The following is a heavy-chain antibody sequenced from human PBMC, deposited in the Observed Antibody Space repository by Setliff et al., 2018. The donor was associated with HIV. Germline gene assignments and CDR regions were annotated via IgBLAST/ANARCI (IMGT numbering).Heavy chain of an antibody. CDR1: GGSTSSYY. CDR2: IYYSGST. V-gene: IGHV4-59*01. D-gene: IGHD3-3*01. J-gene: IGHJ4*02. CDR3: ARGYYNFWSGYPPLDY. Sequence: PSETLSLTCTVSGGSTSSYYWSWIRQPPGKGLEWIGYIYYSGSTNYNPSLKSRVTISVDTSKNQFSLKLSSVTAADTAVYYCARGYYNFWSGYPPLDYWGQGTLVTVSS.